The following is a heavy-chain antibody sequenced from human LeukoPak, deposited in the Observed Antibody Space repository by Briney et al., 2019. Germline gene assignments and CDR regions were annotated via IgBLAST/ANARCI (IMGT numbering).Heavy chain of an antibody. CDR3: TRDRDWSFDY. Sequence: GRSLRHSSTASGFTFGDHGTSWARQAPGKGLEWVGFIKSKVNGGTTEYAASVKGRFTISRDDSQRIAYLHMNSLTTEDTAVYFCTRDRDWSFDYWGQGNLVTVSS. J-gene: IGHJ4*02. CDR1: GFTFGDHG. D-gene: IGHD2-21*01. CDR2: IKSKVNGGTT. V-gene: IGHV3-49*04.